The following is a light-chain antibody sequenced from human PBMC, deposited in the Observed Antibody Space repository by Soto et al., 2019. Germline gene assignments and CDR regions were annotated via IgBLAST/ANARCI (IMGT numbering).Light chain of an antibody. CDR2: KTS. CDR1: QSISSW. CDR3: QYYNDYCWT. J-gene: IGKJ1*01. Sequence: DIQLTQSPSTLSASVGDRVTITFRASQSISSWLAWYQQKPGKAPNLLIYKTSNLESGVPSRFSGSGSGTEFTLTISSLQPDDFATYYCQYYNDYCWTFGQGTKVEI. V-gene: IGKV1-5*03.